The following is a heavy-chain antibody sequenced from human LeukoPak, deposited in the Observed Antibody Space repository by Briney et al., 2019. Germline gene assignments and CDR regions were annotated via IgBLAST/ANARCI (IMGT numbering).Heavy chain of an antibody. V-gene: IGHV4-34*12. J-gene: IGHJ4*02. CDR1: GGSFSGYY. CDR2: IVQSGRT. Sequence: SETLSLTCTVYGGSFSGYYWTWIRQPPGKGLEWIGEIVQSGRTNYSPSLESRLTLSVDTSKNQFSLKLTSVTAADTAVYFCARSLNWNYVVGYWGQGTLVTVSS. CDR3: ARSLNWNYVVGY. D-gene: IGHD1-7*01.